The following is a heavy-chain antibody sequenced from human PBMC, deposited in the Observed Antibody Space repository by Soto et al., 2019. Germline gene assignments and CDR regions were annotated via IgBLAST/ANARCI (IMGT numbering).Heavy chain of an antibody. Sequence: GGSLRLSCAASGFTFSSYWMSWVRQAPGKGLEWVANIKQDGSEKYYVDSVKGRFTISRDNAKNSLYLQMNSLRAEDTAVYYCARVQREYSGYVLMYYFDYWGQGTLVTVSS. D-gene: IGHD5-12*01. V-gene: IGHV3-7*01. J-gene: IGHJ4*02. CDR1: GFTFSSYW. CDR3: ARVQREYSGYVLMYYFDY. CDR2: IKQDGSEK.